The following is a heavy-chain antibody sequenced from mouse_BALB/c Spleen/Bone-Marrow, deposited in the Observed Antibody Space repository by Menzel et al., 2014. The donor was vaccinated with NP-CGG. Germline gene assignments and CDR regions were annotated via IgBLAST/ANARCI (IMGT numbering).Heavy chain of an antibody. CDR3: ARSGSSYYY. CDR1: GFTFSSYA. J-gene: IGHJ2*01. CDR2: IGSGDSST. Sequence: EVQLQQSGGGLVKPGGSLKLSCAASGFTFSSYAMSWVRQTPEERLEWVATIGSGDSSTYYPDSVKGRFTISRDYAKNTLYLQMSSLRSEDTAMYYCARSGSSYYYWGQGTTLTVSS. V-gene: IGHV5-9-3*01. D-gene: IGHD1-1*01.